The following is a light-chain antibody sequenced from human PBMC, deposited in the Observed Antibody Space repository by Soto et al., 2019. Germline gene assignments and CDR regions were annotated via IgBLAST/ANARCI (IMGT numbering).Light chain of an antibody. CDR1: QSVSSSY. CDR3: QQYGSSPLT. J-gene: IGKJ4*01. Sequence: EIVFTRAPRTLALSLRARATRCCKGSQSVSSSYLAWYQQKPGQAPRLLIYGASSRATGIPDRFSGSGSGTDFTLTISRLEPEDFAVYYCQQYGSSPLTFGGGTKVDIK. V-gene: IGKV3-20*01. CDR2: GAS.